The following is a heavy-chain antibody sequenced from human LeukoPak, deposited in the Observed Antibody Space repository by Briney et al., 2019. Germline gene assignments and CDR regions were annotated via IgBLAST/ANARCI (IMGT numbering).Heavy chain of an antibody. Sequence: GGSLRLSCAASGFTFSSYGMHWVRQAPGKGLEWVAVISYDGSNKYYADSVKGRFTISRDNSKNTLYLQMNSLRAEDTAVYYCAKDLTGTTSLNYYYYGMDVWGQGTSVTVSS. J-gene: IGHJ6*02. CDR1: GFTFSSYG. V-gene: IGHV3-30*18. D-gene: IGHD1-20*01. CDR2: ISYDGSNK. CDR3: AKDLTGTTSLNYYYYGMDV.